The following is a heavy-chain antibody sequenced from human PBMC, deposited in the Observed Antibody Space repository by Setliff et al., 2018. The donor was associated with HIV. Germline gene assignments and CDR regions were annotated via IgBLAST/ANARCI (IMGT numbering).Heavy chain of an antibody. CDR1: GLSMSTTSYY. Sequence: SETLSLTCAVSGLSMSTTSYYWGWIRQPPGKGLQCIGSIYYSGSTYYNPSLKSRATVSVDTSKNQFSLRLTSVTAADTAVYYCARFAYYYYMDVWGKGTTVTVSS. D-gene: IGHD3-16*01. CDR2: IYYSGST. J-gene: IGHJ6*03. CDR3: ARFAYYYYMDV. V-gene: IGHV4-39*01.